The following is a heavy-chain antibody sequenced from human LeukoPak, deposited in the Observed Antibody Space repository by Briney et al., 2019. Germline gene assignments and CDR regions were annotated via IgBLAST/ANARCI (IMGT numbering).Heavy chain of an antibody. J-gene: IGHJ4*02. D-gene: IGHD3-9*01. CDR3: AKDQRKVMLLRYFDGDKALDY. CDR2: INPSGSST. Sequence: ASVKVSCKASGYIFTSHYMHWVRQAPGQGLEWMGLINPSGSSTLYAQKFQGRVTMTRDMSTTTDYMELSSLRSEDTAVYYCAKDQRKVMLLRYFDGDKALDYWGQGTLVTVSS. CDR1: GYIFTSHY. V-gene: IGHV1-46*01.